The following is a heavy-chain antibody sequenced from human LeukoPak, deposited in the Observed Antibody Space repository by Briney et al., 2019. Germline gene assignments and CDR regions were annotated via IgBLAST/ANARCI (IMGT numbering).Heavy chain of an antibody. J-gene: IGHJ5*02. Sequence: SVKVSCKASGGTFSSYAISWVRQAPGQGLEWMGGIIPIFGTENYAQKFQGRVTITADESTSTAYMELSSLRSEDTAVYYCARNQWLVASRSRWFDPWGQGTLVTVSS. CDR2: IIPIFGTE. D-gene: IGHD6-19*01. V-gene: IGHV1-69*13. CDR3: ARNQWLVASRSRWFDP. CDR1: GGTFSSYA.